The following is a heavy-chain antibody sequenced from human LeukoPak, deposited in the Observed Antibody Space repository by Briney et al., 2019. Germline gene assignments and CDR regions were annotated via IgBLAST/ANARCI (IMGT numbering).Heavy chain of an antibody. D-gene: IGHD4-17*01. V-gene: IGHV3-23*01. CDR3: AKDHGDYFDY. CDR2: ISGSGGST. CDR1: GFTFSSYW. J-gene: IGHJ4*02. Sequence: GGSLRLSCAASGFTFSSYWMNWARQAPGKGLEWVSAISGSGGSTYYADSVKGRFTISRDNSKNTLYLQMNSLRAEGTAVYYCAKDHGDYFDYWGQGTLVTVSS.